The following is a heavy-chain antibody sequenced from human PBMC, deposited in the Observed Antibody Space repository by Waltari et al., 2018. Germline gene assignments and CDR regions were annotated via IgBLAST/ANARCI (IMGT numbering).Heavy chain of an antibody. J-gene: IGHJ3*02. Sequence: EVQLVESGGGLVQPGGSLRLSCAVSGFTFSSLWMSWFRQGPGKGLEWVANIKQDGSEIYYVDSVKGRFTISRDNAKNSLYLQMNSLTTEDTAVYYCAGGGGFLCDIWGQGTLVTVSS. CDR1: GFTFSSLW. CDR2: IKQDGSEI. CDR3: AGGGGFLCDI. D-gene: IGHD3-3*01. V-gene: IGHV3-7*01.